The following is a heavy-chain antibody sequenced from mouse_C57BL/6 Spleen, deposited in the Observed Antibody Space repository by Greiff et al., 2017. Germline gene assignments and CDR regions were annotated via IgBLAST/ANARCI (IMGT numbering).Heavy chain of an antibody. CDR3: APLTTVGLYFDY. V-gene: IGHV1-66*01. D-gene: IGHD1-1*01. CDR1: GYSFTSYY. CDR2: IYPGSGNT. J-gene: IGHJ2*01. Sequence: QVQLKQSGPELVKPGASVKISCKASGYSFTSYYIHWVKQRPGQGLEWIGWIYPGSGNTKYNEKFKGKATLTADTSSSTAYMQLSSLTSEDSAVYYCAPLTTVGLYFDYWGQGTTLTVSS.